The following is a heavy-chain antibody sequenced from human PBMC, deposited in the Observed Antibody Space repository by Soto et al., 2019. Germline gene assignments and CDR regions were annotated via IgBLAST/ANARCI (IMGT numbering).Heavy chain of an antibody. CDR3: ARGPSGDKVDY. CDR1: GGSLSSSSLY. J-gene: IGHJ4*02. Sequence: QLQLQESGPGLVKPSETLSLSCTVSGGSLSSSSLYWAWIRQPPGKGLEWIGTVYYRGSTYYNPSLKSRVTISLDTSKNQFSLRLISVTAADTAVYYCARGPSGDKVDYWGQGTLVTVSS. CDR2: VYYRGST. D-gene: IGHD7-27*01. V-gene: IGHV4-39*01.